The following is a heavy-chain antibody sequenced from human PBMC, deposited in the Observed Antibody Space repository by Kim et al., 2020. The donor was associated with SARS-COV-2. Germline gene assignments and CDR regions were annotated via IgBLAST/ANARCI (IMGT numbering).Heavy chain of an antibody. CDR2: ISGSGGST. CDR3: AKNEVVSGSYFPQYYFDY. Sequence: GGSLRLSCAASGFTFSSYAMSWVRQAPGKGLEWVSAISGSGGSTYYADSVKGRFTISRDNSKNTLYLQMNSLRAEDTAVYYCAKNEVVSGSYFPQYYFDYWGQGTLVTVSS. V-gene: IGHV3-23*01. CDR1: GFTFSSYA. J-gene: IGHJ4*02. D-gene: IGHD1-26*01.